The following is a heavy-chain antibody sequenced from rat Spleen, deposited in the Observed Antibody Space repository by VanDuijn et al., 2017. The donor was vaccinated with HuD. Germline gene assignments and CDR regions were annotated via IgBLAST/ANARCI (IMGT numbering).Heavy chain of an antibody. CDR1: GFTFSSFP. CDR2: ISTSGGST. V-gene: IGHV5-46*01. D-gene: IGHD1-2*01. J-gene: IGHJ3*01. Sequence: EVQLVESGGGLVQPGRSMKLSCAASGFTFSSFPMAWVRQAPTKGLEWVATISTSGGSTYYRDSVKGRFTISRDNAKSTLYLQMNSLRSEDTATYYCTRDGAAIDWGQGTLVTVSS. CDR3: TRDGAAID.